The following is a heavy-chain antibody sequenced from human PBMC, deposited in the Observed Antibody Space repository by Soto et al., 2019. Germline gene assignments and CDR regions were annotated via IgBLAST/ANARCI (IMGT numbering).Heavy chain of an antibody. CDR3: ASVPGSPGYHGLDV. CDR1: GLTFSKYW. V-gene: IGHV3-7*03. CDR2: IKHDGSEK. J-gene: IGHJ6*02. Sequence: PRGSPRLSSGTSGLTFSKYWMTWGRPAPGKGLEWVASIKHDGSEKSNLDSVEGRFTISRDNAKNSLSLQMNSLRVEDTAVYFCASVPGSPGYHGLDVWGQGTTVTVSS. D-gene: IGHD6-19*01.